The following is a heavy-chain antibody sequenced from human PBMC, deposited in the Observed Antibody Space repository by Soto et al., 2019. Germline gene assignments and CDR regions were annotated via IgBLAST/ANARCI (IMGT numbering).Heavy chain of an antibody. D-gene: IGHD3-9*01. CDR2: INHSGST. CDR3: ARAIRYFDWLSEKRWFDY. J-gene: IGHJ4*02. V-gene: IGHV4-34*01. Sequence: SETLSLTCAVYGGSFSGYYWSWIRQPPGKGLEWIGEINHSGSTNYNPSLKSRVTISVDTSKNQFSLKLSSVTAADTAVYYCARAIRYFDWLSEKRWFDYWGQGTLVNVSS. CDR1: GGSFSGYY.